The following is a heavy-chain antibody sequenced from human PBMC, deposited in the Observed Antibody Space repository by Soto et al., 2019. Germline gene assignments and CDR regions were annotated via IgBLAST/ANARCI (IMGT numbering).Heavy chain of an antibody. Sequence: ASVKVSCKASGYTFTGYYMHWVRQAPGQGLEWMGWINPNSGGTNYAQKFQGRVTMTRDTSISTAYMELSRLRSDDTAVYYCARVAGGYDFWGGTTNGWFDPWGQGTLVTVSS. J-gene: IGHJ5*02. CDR3: ARVAGGYDFWGGTTNGWFDP. D-gene: IGHD3-3*01. CDR1: GYTFTGYY. CDR2: INPNSGGT. V-gene: IGHV1-2*02.